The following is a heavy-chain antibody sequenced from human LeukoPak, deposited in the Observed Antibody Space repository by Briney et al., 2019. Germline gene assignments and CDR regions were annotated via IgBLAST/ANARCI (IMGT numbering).Heavy chain of an antibody. CDR2: IWSDGTNQ. Sequence: GGSLRLSCVASGFSFGNYAMSWVRQAPGKGLQWVAVIWSDGTNQYYADSVKGRFTISRDDSGNTVYLQMNSLRPADTGVYYCARDAQRGFDYSNSLEYWGQGTPVTVST. CDR3: ARDAQRGFDYSNSLEY. CDR1: GFSFGNYA. D-gene: IGHD4-11*01. V-gene: IGHV3-33*08. J-gene: IGHJ4*02.